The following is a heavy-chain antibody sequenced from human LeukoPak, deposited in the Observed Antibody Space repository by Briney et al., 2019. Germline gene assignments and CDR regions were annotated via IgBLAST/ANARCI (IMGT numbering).Heavy chain of an antibody. Sequence: GGSLRLSCAASGFTFSSYGMHWVRQAPGKGLEWVAVISYDGSNKYYADSVRGRFTISRDNSKSTPYLQMNSLRAEDTAVYYCARDRRDGYNLGYWGQGTLVTVSS. CDR1: GFTFSSYG. CDR3: ARDRRDGYNLGY. CDR2: ISYDGSNK. J-gene: IGHJ4*02. V-gene: IGHV3-30*03. D-gene: IGHD5-24*01.